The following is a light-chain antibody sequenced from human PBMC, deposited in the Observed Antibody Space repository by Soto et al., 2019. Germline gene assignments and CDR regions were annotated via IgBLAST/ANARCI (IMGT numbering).Light chain of an antibody. CDR3: SAFTGTTYD. V-gene: IGLV2-14*03. CDR2: DVS. Sequence: QSVLTQPASVSGSPGQSITISCTGTGSDVGGNKYVSWYQHYPGKAPKLMICDVSNRPSGVSNRFSGSKSGNTASLTISGLQAEDEADYYCSAFTGTTYDFGTGTKVTVL. CDR1: GSDVGGNKY. J-gene: IGLJ1*01.